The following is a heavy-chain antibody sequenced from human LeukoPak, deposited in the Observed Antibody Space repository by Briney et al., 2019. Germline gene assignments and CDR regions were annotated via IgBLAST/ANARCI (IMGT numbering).Heavy chain of an antibody. CDR3: ARAISDYYDSSGYYY. V-gene: IGHV1-69*13. D-gene: IGHD3-22*01. CDR1: GGTFSSYA. CDR2: IIPIFGTA. Sequence: RASVKVSCKASGGTFSSYAISWVRQAPGQGLEWMGGIIPIFGTANYAQKFQGRVTITADESTSTAYMELSSLRSDDTAVYYCARAISDYYDSSGYYYWGQGTLVTVSS. J-gene: IGHJ4*02.